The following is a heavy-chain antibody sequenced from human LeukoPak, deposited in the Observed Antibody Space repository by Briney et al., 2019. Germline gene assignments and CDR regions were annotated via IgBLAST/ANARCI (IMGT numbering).Heavy chain of an antibody. CDR1: GGSTSSYY. Sequence: PSETLSLTCTVSGGSTSSYYWSWIRQPPAKGLEWIGYIYYSGSTNYNPSLKSRVTISVDTSKNQFSLKLSSVTAADTAVYYCARSPRGGYVPFDYWGQGTLVTVSS. J-gene: IGHJ4*02. CDR2: IYYSGST. CDR3: ARSPRGGYVPFDY. V-gene: IGHV4-59*01. D-gene: IGHD5-24*01.